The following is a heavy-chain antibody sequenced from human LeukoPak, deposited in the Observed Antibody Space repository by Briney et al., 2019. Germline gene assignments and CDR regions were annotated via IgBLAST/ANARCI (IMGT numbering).Heavy chain of an antibody. CDR1: GFTFSGSA. J-gene: IGHJ4*02. V-gene: IGHV3-73*01. CDR3: TSPATYYGSGRPLDY. CDR2: IRSKANSYAT. D-gene: IGHD3-10*01. Sequence: PGGSLTLSCAASGFTFSGSAKHWVRQASAKGLEWVGRIRSKANSYATAYAASVKGRFTISRGESKNTAYLQMNSLNTEDTAVYYCTSPATYYGSGRPLDYWGQGTLVTVSS.